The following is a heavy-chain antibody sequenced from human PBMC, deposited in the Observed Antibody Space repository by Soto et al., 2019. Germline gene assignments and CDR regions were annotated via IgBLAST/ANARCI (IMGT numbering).Heavy chain of an antibody. CDR3: ARVDKLGQWLVLYYFDY. Sequence: GASVKVSCKASGHTFTSYYMHWVRQAPGEGLEWMGIINPSGGSTSYAQKFQGRVTMTRDTSTSTVYMELSSLRSEDTAVYYCARVDKLGQWLVLYYFDYWGQGTLVIVSS. CDR2: INPSGGST. J-gene: IGHJ4*02. V-gene: IGHV1-46*03. D-gene: IGHD6-19*01. CDR1: GHTFTSYY.